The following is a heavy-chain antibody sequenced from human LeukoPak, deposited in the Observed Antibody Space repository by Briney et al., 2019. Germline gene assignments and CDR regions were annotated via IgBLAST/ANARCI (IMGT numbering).Heavy chain of an antibody. Sequence: ASVKVSCKASGYTFTSYYMHWVRQAPGQGLEWMGWINTNTGNPTYAQDFTGRFVFSLDTSVSTAYLQISSLKAEDTAVYYCARVLAMIRGAPFDYWGQGTLVTVSS. CDR3: ARVLAMIRGAPFDY. CDR1: GYTFTSYY. D-gene: IGHD3-10*01. V-gene: IGHV7-4-1*02. CDR2: INTNTGNP. J-gene: IGHJ4*02.